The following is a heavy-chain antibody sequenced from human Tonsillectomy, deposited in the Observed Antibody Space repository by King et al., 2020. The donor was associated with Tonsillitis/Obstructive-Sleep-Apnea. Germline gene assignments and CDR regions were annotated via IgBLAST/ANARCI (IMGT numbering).Heavy chain of an antibody. D-gene: IGHD4-17*01. CDR1: GYTFTSYY. Sequence: VQLVQSGAEVKKPGASVKVSCKASGYTFTSYYMHWVRQAPGQGLEWMGIINPSGGSTSYAQKFQGRVTMTRDTSTSTVYMELSSLRSEDTAVYYCARDRTVTPLWNAFDIWGQGTMVTVSS. CDR2: INPSGGST. V-gene: IGHV1-46*01. CDR3: ARDRTVTPLWNAFDI. J-gene: IGHJ3*02.